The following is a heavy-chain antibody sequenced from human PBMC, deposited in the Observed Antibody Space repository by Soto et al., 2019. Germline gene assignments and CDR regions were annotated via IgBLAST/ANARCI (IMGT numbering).Heavy chain of an antibody. CDR3: ARGGTYSDVDY. CDR2: ISTYSGST. CDR1: GYTFNSYG. Sequence: QVQLVQSGGEVMKPGASVNVSCKASGYTFNSYGVTWVRQAPGQGLEWMGWISTYSGSTNYAQKYQGRVTMTTATSTTTAYMELRSLRSDDTAVYYCARGGTYSDVDYWGQGTLVTVSS. D-gene: IGHD1-26*01. V-gene: IGHV1-18*01. J-gene: IGHJ4*02.